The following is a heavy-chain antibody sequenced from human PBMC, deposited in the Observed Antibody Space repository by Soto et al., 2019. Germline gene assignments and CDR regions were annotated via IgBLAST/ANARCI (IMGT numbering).Heavy chain of an antibody. CDR1: GFTFSSYA. CDR2: ISYDGSNK. V-gene: IGHV3-30-3*01. J-gene: IGHJ4*02. Sequence: QVQLVESGGGVVQPGRSLRLSCAASGFTFSSYAMHWVRQAPGKGLEWVAVISYDGSNKYYADSVKGRFTISRDNSKNTLYLQMNSLRAEDTAVYYCARGLSVTKGEIDYWGQGTLVTVSS. D-gene: IGHD4-17*01. CDR3: ARGLSVTKGEIDY.